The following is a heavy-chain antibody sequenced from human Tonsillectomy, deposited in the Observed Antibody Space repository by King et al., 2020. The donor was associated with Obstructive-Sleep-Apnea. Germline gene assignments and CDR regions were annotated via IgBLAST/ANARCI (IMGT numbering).Heavy chain of an antibody. D-gene: IGHD4-17*01. V-gene: IGHV4-39*07. CDR1: GGSISSSSYY. Sequence: QLQESGPGLVKPSETLSLTCTVSGGSISSSSYYWGWIRQPPGKGLEWIGSIYYSGSTYYNPSLKSRVTISVDTSKNQFSLRLSSLTAADTAVYYWARVPVSPDAHGDYWGGYFDYWGQGTLVTVSS. CDR2: IYYSGST. J-gene: IGHJ4*02. CDR3: ARVPVSPDAHGDYWGGYFDY.